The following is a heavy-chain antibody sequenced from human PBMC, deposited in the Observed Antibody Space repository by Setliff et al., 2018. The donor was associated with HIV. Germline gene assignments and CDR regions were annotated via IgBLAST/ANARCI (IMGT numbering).Heavy chain of an antibody. CDR3: AREVVVAGVHYYNMDV. CDR2: INTNTGNP. J-gene: IGHJ6*03. V-gene: IGHV7-4-1*02. Sequence: GASVKVSCKASGYTFTTYAMNWVRQAPGQGLEWMGWINTNTGNPTYAQGFTGRFVFSLDTSVSTAYLRISSLKAGDTAVYYCAREVVVAGVHYYNMDVWGKGTTVTVSS. CDR1: GYTFTTYA. D-gene: IGHD2-15*01.